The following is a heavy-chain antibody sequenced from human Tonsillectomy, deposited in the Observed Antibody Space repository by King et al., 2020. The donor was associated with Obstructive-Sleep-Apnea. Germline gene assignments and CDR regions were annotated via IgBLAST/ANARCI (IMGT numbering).Heavy chain of an antibody. Sequence: QLVQSGAEVKKPGESLKISCKGSGYSFTSYWIGWVRQMPGKGLEWMGIIYPGDSDTRYSPSFQCQVTISADKSICTAYLQWSSLKASDTAMYYCARRIDRGRCGGDCYPDYWGQGTLVTVSS. CDR1: GYSFTSYW. CDR3: ARRIDRGRCGGDCYPDY. V-gene: IGHV5-51*01. J-gene: IGHJ4*02. CDR2: IYPGDSDT. D-gene: IGHD2-21*02.